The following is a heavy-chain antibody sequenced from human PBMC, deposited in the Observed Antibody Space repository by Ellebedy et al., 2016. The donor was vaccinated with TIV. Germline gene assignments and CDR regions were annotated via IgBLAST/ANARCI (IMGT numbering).Heavy chain of an antibody. J-gene: IGHJ6*02. CDR2: IYNVGNT. D-gene: IGHD2-15*01. CDR1: GFNVSDNY. CDR3: AREEAAVSYAMDV. Sequence: GGSLRLSCTASGFNVSDNYMSWVRQAPGKGLEWLSVIYNVGNTYYADSVEGRFTLSRDSVHNTVYLQLNNLRVEDTAVYYCAREEAAVSYAMDVWGQGTTVIVSS. V-gene: IGHV3-53*01.